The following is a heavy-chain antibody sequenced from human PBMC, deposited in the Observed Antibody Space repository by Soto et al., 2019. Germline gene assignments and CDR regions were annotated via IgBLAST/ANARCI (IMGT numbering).Heavy chain of an antibody. D-gene: IGHD6-6*01. CDR2: INHSGST. CDR1: GGSFSGYY. V-gene: IGHV4-34*01. J-gene: IGHJ4*02. Sequence: QVQLQQWGAGLLKPSETLSLTCAVYGGSFSGYYWSWIRQPPGKGLEWIGEINHSGSTNYNPSLKCRVTISVDTSKNQFSLKLSSVTAADTAVYYCARGLKLGRYFDYWGQGTLVTVSS. CDR3: ARGLKLGRYFDY.